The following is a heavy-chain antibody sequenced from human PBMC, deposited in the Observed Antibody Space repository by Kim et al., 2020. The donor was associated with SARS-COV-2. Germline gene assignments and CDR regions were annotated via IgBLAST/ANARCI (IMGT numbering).Heavy chain of an antibody. J-gene: IGHJ4*02. D-gene: IGHD2-15*01. CDR3: ARTHVGRFTVVTAEVFDY. CDR1: GYTFTSYG. V-gene: IGHV1-18*01. Sequence: ASVKVSCKASGYTFTSYGISWVRQAPGQGLEWMGWISAYNGNTNYAQKLQGRVTMTTDTSTSTAYMELRRLRSDETAVYYCARTHVGRFTVVTAEVFDYWGQGALVSVSS. CDR2: ISAYNGNT.